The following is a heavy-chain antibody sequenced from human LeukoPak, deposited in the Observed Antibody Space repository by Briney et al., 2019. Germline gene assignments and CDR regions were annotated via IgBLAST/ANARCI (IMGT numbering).Heavy chain of an antibody. CDR1: GGSISSGSYY. J-gene: IGHJ6*03. CDR3: ARGRLYCSSTSCYTGAYYYYYYMDV. V-gene: IGHV4-61*02. Sequence: PSQTLSLTCTVSGGSISSGSYYWSWIRQPAGKGLEWIGRIYTSGSTNYNPSLKSRVTMSVDTSKNQFSLKLSSMTAADTAVYYCARGRLYCSSTSCYTGAYYYYYYMDVWGKGTTVTVSS. D-gene: IGHD2-2*02. CDR2: IYTSGST.